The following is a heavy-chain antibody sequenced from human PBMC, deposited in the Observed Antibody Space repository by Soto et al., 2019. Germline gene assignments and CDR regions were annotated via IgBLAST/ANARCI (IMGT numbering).Heavy chain of an antibody. CDR2: IYHSGST. D-gene: IGHD4-17*01. CDR3: ARRTNYGDYSFDY. J-gene: IGHJ4*02. CDR1: GGSISSSNW. Sequence: PSETLSLTCAVSGGSISSSNWWSWVRQSPGKGLEWIGEIYHSGSTNYNPSLHSRVTISVDTSKNHFSLKLNSVTAADTAVYYCARRTNYGDYSFDYWGQGTLVTVSS. V-gene: IGHV4-4*02.